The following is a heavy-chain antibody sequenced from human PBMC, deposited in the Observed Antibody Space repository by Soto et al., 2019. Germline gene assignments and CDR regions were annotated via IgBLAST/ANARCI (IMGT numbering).Heavy chain of an antibody. Sequence: EVELLESGGGLVQPGGSLRLSCAASGLTFSSFAMSWVRQVPGKGLEWVASISGSGAGTYYADSVKGRFTVSRDNARNILYLQMDRLRAEDTALYYCAKDRAFGYNPLDYWGQVTLVTVSS. CDR2: ISGSGAGT. D-gene: IGHD3-16*01. J-gene: IGHJ4*02. CDR1: GLTFSSFA. V-gene: IGHV3-23*01. CDR3: AKDRAFGYNPLDY.